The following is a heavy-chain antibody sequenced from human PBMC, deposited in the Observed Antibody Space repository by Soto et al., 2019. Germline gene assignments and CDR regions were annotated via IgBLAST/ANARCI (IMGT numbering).Heavy chain of an antibody. Sequence: QITLKESGPPLVKPTQTLTLTCTFSGFSLNTGGLGVGWIRQPPGKALEWLALIYWDGDKPYSPSLKSRLSITKYTSNNQVVLTMTNMDPVDTATYYCAHSRCGRDCLRSYSSHYYYGMDVWGQGTTVIVSS. CDR1: GFSLNTGGLG. J-gene: IGHJ6*02. D-gene: IGHD2-21*02. CDR2: IYWDGDK. CDR3: AHSRCGRDCLRSYSSHYYYGMDV. V-gene: IGHV2-5*02.